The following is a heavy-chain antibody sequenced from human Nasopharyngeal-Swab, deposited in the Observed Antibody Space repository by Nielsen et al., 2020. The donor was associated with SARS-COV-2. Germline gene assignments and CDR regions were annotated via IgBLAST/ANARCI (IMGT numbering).Heavy chain of an antibody. J-gene: IGHJ3*02. Sequence: GESLKISCAASGFTFSDYYMSWIRQAPGKGLEWVSYISSSSSYIYYADSVKGRFTISRDNAKNSLYLQMNSLRAEDTAVYYCASCSTSCSNDAFDIWGQGTMVTVSS. D-gene: IGHD2-2*01. CDR1: GFTFSDYY. V-gene: IGHV3-11*06. CDR3: ASCSTSCSNDAFDI. CDR2: ISSSSSYI.